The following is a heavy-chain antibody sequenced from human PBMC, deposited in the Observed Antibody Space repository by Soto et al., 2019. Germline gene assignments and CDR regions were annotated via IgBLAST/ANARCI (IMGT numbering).Heavy chain of an antibody. CDR2: ISYDGSNK. J-gene: IGHJ6*02. CDR3: AKVGPRGAARPRYYYYYYGMDV. D-gene: IGHD6-6*01. CDR1: GFTFSSYG. V-gene: IGHV3-30*18. Sequence: LGGSLRLSCAASGFTFSSYGMHWVRQAPGKGLEWVAVISYDGSNKYYADSVKGRFTISRDNSKNTLYLQMNSLRAEDTAVYYCAKVGPRGAARPRYYYYYYGMDVWGQGTTVTVSS.